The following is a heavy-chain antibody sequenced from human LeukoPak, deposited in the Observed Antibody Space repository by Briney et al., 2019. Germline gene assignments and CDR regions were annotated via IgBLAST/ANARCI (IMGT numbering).Heavy chain of an antibody. J-gene: IGHJ4*02. CDR2: IYYSGST. V-gene: IGHV4-59*01. D-gene: IGHD5-24*01. Sequence: PSETLSLTYTVSGGSISSYYWSWIRQPPGKGLEWIGYIYYSGSTNYNPSLKSRVTISVDTSKNQFSLKLSSVTAADTAVYYCARRRDGYNYNYWGQGTLVTVSS. CDR3: ARRRDGYNYNY. CDR1: GGSISSYY.